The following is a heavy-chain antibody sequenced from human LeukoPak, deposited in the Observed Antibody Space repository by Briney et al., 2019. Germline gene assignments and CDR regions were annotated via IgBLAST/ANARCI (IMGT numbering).Heavy chain of an antibody. CDR3: AKDVRRAEYCSGATCYTSSFDY. V-gene: IGHV3-23*01. D-gene: IGHD2-2*02. Sequence: SGGSLRLSCAASGFTFSSYAMSWVRQAPGKGLEWVSTISATGGGAYYADSVKGRFTISRDNSKDTLSLQMNTLRAEDTAVYYCAKDVRRAEYCSGATCYTSSFDYWGQGTLVTVSS. CDR2: ISATGGGA. J-gene: IGHJ4*02. CDR1: GFTFSSYA.